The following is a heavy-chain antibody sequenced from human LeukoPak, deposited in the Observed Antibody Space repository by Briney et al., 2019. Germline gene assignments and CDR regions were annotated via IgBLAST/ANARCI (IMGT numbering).Heavy chain of an antibody. D-gene: IGHD1-26*01. CDR3: ARNSSGNYFDY. CDR1: GNSISNTYY. J-gene: IGHJ4*02. CDR2: IYNSGST. V-gene: IGHV4-38-2*01. Sequence: SQTLSLTCAVSGNSISNTYYWGWIRQPPGKELEWIGSIYNSGSTHYNPSLKSRVTISVDTSKNQFSLKLSSVTAADTAVYYCARNSSGNYFDYWGQGTLVTVSS.